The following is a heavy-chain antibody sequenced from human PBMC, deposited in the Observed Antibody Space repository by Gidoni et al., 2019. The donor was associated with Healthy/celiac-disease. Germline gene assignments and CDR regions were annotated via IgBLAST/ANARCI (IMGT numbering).Heavy chain of an antibody. CDR3: AREEGMNPYYYYYMDV. V-gene: IGHV1-8*01. J-gene: IGHJ6*03. D-gene: IGHD3-10*01. Sequence: QVQLVQSGAEVKKPGASVKVSCKASGYTFTSYDINWVRQATGQGLEWMGWMNPNSGNTGYAQKFQGRVTMTRNTSISTAYMELSSLRSEDTAVYYCAREEGMNPYYYYYMDVWGKGTTVTVSS. CDR1: GYTFTSYD. CDR2: MNPNSGNT.